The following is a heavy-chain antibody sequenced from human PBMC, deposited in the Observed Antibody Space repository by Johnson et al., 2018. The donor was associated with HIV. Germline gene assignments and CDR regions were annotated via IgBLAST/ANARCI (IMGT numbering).Heavy chain of an antibody. Sequence: VQLVESGGGLIQPGGSLRLSCAASGFTFSSYAMHWVRQAPGKGLEWVSLISWDGGSTYYADSVKGRFTISRDNSKNSLYLQMNSLRTEDTALYYCAKDSKVKRLTADAFDIWGQGTMVTVSS. D-gene: IGHD4-11*01. CDR1: GFTFSSYA. CDR3: AKDSKVKRLTADAFDI. V-gene: IGHV3-43*01. CDR2: ISWDGGST. J-gene: IGHJ3*02.